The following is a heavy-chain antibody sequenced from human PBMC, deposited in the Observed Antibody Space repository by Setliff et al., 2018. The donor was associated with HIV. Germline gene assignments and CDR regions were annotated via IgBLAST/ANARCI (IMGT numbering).Heavy chain of an antibody. Sequence: LSLTCATSGFTFSDFYMSWIRQAPGKGLECFSYTSSGGITSYYADSVKGRFTMSRDNAKNLVYLQLNSLRAEDTAVDYCARLGRYQMPLYSFYGMDVWGLGTAVTVSS. CDR3: ARLGRYQMPLYSFYGMDV. CDR1: GFTFSDFY. CDR2: TSSGGITS. D-gene: IGHD2-2*01. J-gene: IGHJ6*02. V-gene: IGHV3-11*04.